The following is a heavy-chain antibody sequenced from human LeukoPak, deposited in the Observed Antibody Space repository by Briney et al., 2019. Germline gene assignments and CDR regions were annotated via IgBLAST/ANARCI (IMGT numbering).Heavy chain of an antibody. CDR3: ARCSPSRTNSNSYYFETTKKNAFDI. CDR1: GYTFNNYG. CDR2: ISAYSGEK. J-gene: IGHJ3*02. V-gene: IGHV1-18*04. D-gene: IGHD3-22*01. Sequence: ASVKVSCKPSGYTFNNYGNTWVRQAPGQGLEWMGWISAYSGEKDYAQKFKDRVTMTTDTTTKTAYMELRNLKSDDTAFYYCARCSPSRTNSNSYYFETTKKNAFDIWGQGTMVTVSS.